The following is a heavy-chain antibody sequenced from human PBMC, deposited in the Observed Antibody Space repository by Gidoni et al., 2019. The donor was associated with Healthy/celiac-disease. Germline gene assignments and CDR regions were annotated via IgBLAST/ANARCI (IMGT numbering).Heavy chain of an antibody. D-gene: IGHD3-10*01. V-gene: IGHV3-30*18. CDR2: ISYDGSNK. CDR3: AKVSGVGVRGVIRY. Sequence: QVQLVESGGGVVQPGRSLRLSCAASGFTFSSYGMHWVRQAPGKGLEWVAVISYDGSNKYYADSVKGRFTISRDNSKNTLYLQMNSLRAEDTAVYYCAKVSGVGVRGVIRYWGQGTLVTVSS. J-gene: IGHJ4*02. CDR1: GFTFSSYG.